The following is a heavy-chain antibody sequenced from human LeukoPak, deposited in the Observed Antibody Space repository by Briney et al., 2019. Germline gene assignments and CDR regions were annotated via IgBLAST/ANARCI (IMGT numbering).Heavy chain of an antibody. D-gene: IGHD7-27*01. CDR1: GFTFSSYA. Sequence: GGSLRLSCAASGFTFSSYAMHWVRQAPGKGLEWVAVISYDGSNKYYADSVKGRFTTSRDNSKNTLYLQMNSLRAEDTAVYYCARAREGLGIPNWFDPWGQGTLVTVSS. CDR2: ISYDGSNK. V-gene: IGHV3-30*01. J-gene: IGHJ5*02. CDR3: ARAREGLGIPNWFDP.